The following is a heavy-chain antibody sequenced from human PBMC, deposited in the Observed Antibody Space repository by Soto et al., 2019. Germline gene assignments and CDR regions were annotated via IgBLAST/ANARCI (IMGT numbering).Heavy chain of an antibody. CDR2: IYSGGST. D-gene: IGHD3-16*01. V-gene: IGHV3-53*04. CDR3: ARDRGLGTFDY. CDR1: GFTVSSNY. J-gene: IGHJ4*02. Sequence: EVQLVESGGGLVQPGGSLRLSCAASGFTVSSNYMSWVRQAPGKGLEWVSVIYSGGSTYYAESVKSRFTISRHNSKNTLYLQMNSLSAEDTAVYYCARDRGLGTFDYWGQGTLVTVSS.